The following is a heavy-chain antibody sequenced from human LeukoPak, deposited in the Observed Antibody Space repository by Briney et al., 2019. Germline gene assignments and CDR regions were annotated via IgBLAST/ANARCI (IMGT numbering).Heavy chain of an antibody. CDR3: TELAGATRGIDN. D-gene: IGHD1-26*01. Sequence: GGSLRLSCAASGFTFSNAWMTWVRQAPGKGLEWVGRIKSKTNGGTTDYAAPVKGRFTISRDDSKNTLYLQMNSLKTEDTAMYYCTELAGATRGIDNWGQGTLVTVSS. CDR1: GFTFSNAW. V-gene: IGHV3-15*01. J-gene: IGHJ4*02. CDR2: IKSKTNGGTT.